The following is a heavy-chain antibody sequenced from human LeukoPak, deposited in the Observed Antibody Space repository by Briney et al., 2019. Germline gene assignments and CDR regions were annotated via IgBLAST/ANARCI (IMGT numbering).Heavy chain of an antibody. J-gene: IGHJ4*02. Sequence: GGSLRLSCAASGFTFSSYWMHWVRQAPGKGLVWVSHINSDGRSTNYADSVKGRFTISRDNDKNTLYLQMNSLRAEDTAVYYCARDYDFDDYWGQGTLVTVSS. D-gene: IGHD3-3*01. CDR3: ARDYDFDDY. CDR1: GFTFSSYW. V-gene: IGHV3-74*01. CDR2: INSDGRST.